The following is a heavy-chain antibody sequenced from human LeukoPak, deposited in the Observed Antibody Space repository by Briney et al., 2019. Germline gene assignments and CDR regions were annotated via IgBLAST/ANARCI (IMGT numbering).Heavy chain of an antibody. D-gene: IGHD3-22*01. J-gene: IGHJ4*02. V-gene: IGHV4-4*02. CDR2: IYYSGST. CDR3: ARASGYPY. CDR1: GGSISSSNW. Sequence: PSETLSLTCAVSGGSISSSNWWSWVRQPPGKGLEWIGYIYYSGSTNYNPSLKSRVTISVDTSKNQFSLKLSSVTAADTAVYYCARASGYPYWGQGTLVTVSS.